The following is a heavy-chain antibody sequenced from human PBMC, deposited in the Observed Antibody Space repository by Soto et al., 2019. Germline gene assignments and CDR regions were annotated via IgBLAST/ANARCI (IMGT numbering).Heavy chain of an antibody. CDR1: GFTFSSYG. J-gene: IGHJ5*02. V-gene: IGHV3-33*01. CDR2: IWYDGSNK. Sequence: QVQLVESGGGVVQPGRSLRLSCAASGFTFSSYGMHWVRQAPGKGLEWVAVIWYDGSNKYYADSVKGRFTISRDNSKNTLYLQMNSLRAEDTAVYYCARDPDSSSSYWFDPWGQGTLVTVSS. D-gene: IGHD6-6*01. CDR3: ARDPDSSSSYWFDP.